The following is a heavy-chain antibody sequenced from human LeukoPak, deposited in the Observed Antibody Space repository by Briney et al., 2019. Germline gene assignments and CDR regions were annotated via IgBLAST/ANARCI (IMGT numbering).Heavy chain of an antibody. CDR1: GGSISSGDYY. CDR2: IYYSGST. CDR3: AREWVTILPYMDV. J-gene: IGHJ6*03. V-gene: IGHV4-30-4*08. D-gene: IGHD3-3*01. Sequence: SETLSLTCTVSGGSISSGDYYWSWIRQPPGKGLEWIGYIYYSGSTYYNPSLQSRVTISVATSKNQFSLKLSSVTAADTAVYYCAREWVTILPYMDVWGKGTTVTVSS.